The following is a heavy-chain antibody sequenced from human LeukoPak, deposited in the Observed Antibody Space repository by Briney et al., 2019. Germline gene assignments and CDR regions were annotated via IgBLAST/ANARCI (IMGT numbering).Heavy chain of an antibody. Sequence: GASVKVSCKASGYTFTGYYMHWVRQAPGQGLEWMGWINPNSGGTNYAQKFRGRVTMTRDTSISTAYMELSRPRSDDTAVYYCAREMGELAYFDYWGQGTLVTVSS. CDR3: AREMGELAYFDY. J-gene: IGHJ4*02. D-gene: IGHD1-7*01. CDR2: INPNSGGT. V-gene: IGHV1-2*02. CDR1: GYTFTGYY.